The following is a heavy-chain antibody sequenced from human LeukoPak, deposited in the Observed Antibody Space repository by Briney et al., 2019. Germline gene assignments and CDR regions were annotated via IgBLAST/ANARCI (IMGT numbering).Heavy chain of an antibody. CDR3: ARAASKLNLGDYFDH. CDR1: GYTFTGYY. CDR2: INPNSGGT. V-gene: IGHV1-2*02. Sequence: ASVKVSCKASGYTFTGYYMHWVRQAPGQGLEWMGWINPNSGGTNYAQKFQGRVTMTRDTSISTAYMELSSLRSEDTAVYYCARAASKLNLGDYFDHWGQGTLVTVSS. J-gene: IGHJ4*02. D-gene: IGHD3-16*01.